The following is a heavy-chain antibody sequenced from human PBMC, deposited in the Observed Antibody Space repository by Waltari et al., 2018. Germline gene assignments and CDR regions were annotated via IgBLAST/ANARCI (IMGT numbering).Heavy chain of an antibody. Sequence: QVQLQESGPGLVKPSGTLSLTCAVSGGSISSINWCSSVRQPPGKGLEWIGEIYHGGSTNYNPSLKSRVTISVDKSKNQFSLKLSSVTAADTAVYYCARKYCSSTSCYAPSFDYWGQGTLVTVSS. J-gene: IGHJ4*02. V-gene: IGHV4-4*02. D-gene: IGHD2-2*01. CDR2: IYHGGST. CDR1: GGSISSINW. CDR3: ARKYCSSTSCYAPSFDY.